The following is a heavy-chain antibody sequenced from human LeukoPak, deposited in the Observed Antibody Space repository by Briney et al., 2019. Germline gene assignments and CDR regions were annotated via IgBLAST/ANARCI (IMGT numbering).Heavy chain of an antibody. CDR1: GFTFSRYS. Sequence: GGSLRLSCAASGFTFSRYSMNWVRQAPGKGLEWVSGISGSGVSTYYSASVRGRFTISKDISKKTLYLQMNSLRVEDTAVYYCAKDREDIVATKADYWGQGTLVTVSS. D-gene: IGHD5-12*01. CDR3: AKDREDIVATKADY. CDR2: ISGSGVST. J-gene: IGHJ4*02. V-gene: IGHV3-23*01.